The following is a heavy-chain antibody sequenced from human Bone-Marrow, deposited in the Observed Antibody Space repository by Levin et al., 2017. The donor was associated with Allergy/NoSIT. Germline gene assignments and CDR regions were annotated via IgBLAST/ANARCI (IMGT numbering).Heavy chain of an antibody. CDR2: IYYSGST. D-gene: IGHD2-2*03. V-gene: IGHV4-31*03. J-gene: IGHJ4*02. Sequence: SCTVSGASISGGGYHWSGIRQHAGKGLEWIGYIYYSGSTYYNPSLKSRVMISVDTSKNQFSLKVSSTTAADTAVYYCAREDGSTFDSWGQGTLVTVSS. CDR3: AREDGSTFDS. CDR1: GASISGGGYH.